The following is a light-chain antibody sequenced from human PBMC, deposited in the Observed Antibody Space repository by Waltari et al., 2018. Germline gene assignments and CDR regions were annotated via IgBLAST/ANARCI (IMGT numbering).Light chain of an antibody. J-gene: IGLJ2*01. Sequence: QSALTQPASVSGSPGQSITISCTGTSSDVGRYVLVSWYQQHPCKAPKLMIYEVNKRPSGCADRFAGSKSGSTAFLTIAGLQAEDEAHYYCCSYAGSSVLKVLFGGGTKLTVL. CDR2: EVN. CDR1: SSDVGRYVL. CDR3: CSYAGSSVLKVL. V-gene: IGLV2-23*02.